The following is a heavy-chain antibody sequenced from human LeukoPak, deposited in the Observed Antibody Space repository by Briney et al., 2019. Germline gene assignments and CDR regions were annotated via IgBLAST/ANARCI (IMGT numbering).Heavy chain of an antibody. CDR2: IYLSGAGNT. V-gene: IGHV4-38-2*02. CDR1: GYSISSGYY. Sequence: PSEALSLTCTVSGYSISSGYYWGWIRQPPGKGLEWIGSIYLSGAGNTRYSPSLNSRVTVSVDTSKNQFSLRLSSVTAADTAVYYCVREAYCAGRGCYNWFDPWGQGTLVTVSS. J-gene: IGHJ5*02. CDR3: VREAYCAGRGCYNWFDP. D-gene: IGHD2-21*01.